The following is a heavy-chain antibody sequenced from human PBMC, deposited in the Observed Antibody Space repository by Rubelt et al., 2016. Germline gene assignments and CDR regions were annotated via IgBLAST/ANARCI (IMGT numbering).Heavy chain of an antibody. CDR1: GFTFSSYA. J-gene: IGHJ4*02. Sequence: GGSLRLSCAASGFTFSSYAMSWVRQAPGKGLEWVSAISGSGGSTYYADSVKGRFTISRDNSKNTLYLQMNSLRAEDTALYYCAKVGSSGWYSYFDYWGQGTLVTVSS. CDR2: ISGSGGST. CDR3: AKVGSSGWYSYFDY. D-gene: IGHD6-19*01. V-gene: IGHV3-23*01.